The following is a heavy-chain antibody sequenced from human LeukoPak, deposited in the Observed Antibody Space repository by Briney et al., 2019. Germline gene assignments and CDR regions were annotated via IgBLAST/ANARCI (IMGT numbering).Heavy chain of an antibody. V-gene: IGHV4-59*01. CDR3: ARVATVTMYYFDY. J-gene: IGHJ4*02. CDR1: GGSFSGYY. Sequence: SETLSLTCAVYGGSFSGYYWSWIRQPPGKGLEWIGYIYYSGSTNYNPSLKSRVTISVDTSKNQFSLKLSSVTAADTAVYYCARVATVTMYYFDYWGQGTLVTVSS. CDR2: IYYSGST. D-gene: IGHD4-11*01.